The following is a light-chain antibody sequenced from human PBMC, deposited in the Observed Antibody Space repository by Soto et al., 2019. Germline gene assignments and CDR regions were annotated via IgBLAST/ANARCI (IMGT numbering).Light chain of an antibody. V-gene: IGLV1-40*01. Sequence: QSVLTQPPSVSGAPGQRVTISCTVSSSNIGAGYDVHWYQQLPGTAPKLLIYGNSNRPSGVPDRFSGSKSGTSASLASTGLQAEDEADYYCQSYDSSLSGWVFGGGTKLTVL. CDR2: GNS. J-gene: IGLJ3*02. CDR1: SSNIGAGYD. CDR3: QSYDSSLSGWV.